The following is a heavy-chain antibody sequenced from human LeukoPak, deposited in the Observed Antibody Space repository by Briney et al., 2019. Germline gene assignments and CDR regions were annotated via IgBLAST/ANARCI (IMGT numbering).Heavy chain of an antibody. Sequence: GASVKVSCKASGYTFTSYYMHWVRQAPGQGLEWMGLINPTGGSTGYAQKFQGRVTMTRDMSTSTVYMELSSLRSEDTAVYYCARANLYGDGDWFDPWGQGTLVTVSS. V-gene: IGHV1-46*01. CDR1: GYTFTSYY. CDR3: ARANLYGDGDWFDP. CDR2: INPTGGST. D-gene: IGHD4-17*01. J-gene: IGHJ5*02.